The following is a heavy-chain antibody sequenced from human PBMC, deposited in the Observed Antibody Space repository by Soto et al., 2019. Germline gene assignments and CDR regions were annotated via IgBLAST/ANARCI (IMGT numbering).Heavy chain of an antibody. V-gene: IGHV3-74*01. CDR2: INSDGSST. D-gene: IGHD2-15*01. CDR3: VRTSLVVAAATREDY. CDR1: GFTFSSYW. Sequence: GGSLRLSCAASGFTFSSYWMHWVRQAPGKGLVWVSRINSDGSSTSYAGSVKGRFTISRDNAKNTLYLQMNSMRAEDTAVYYCVRTSLVVAAATREDYWGQGT. J-gene: IGHJ4*02.